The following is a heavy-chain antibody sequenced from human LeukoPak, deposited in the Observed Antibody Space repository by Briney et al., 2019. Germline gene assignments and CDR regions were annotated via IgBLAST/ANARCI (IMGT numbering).Heavy chain of an antibody. J-gene: IGHJ4*02. Sequence: VQPGGVPEPLCAASEFTFSSYAMSWVRQAPGKGLEWVSGITGSGGSTYYVGSVKGRFSISRDNSKNTVYLQMNSLRAEDTAVYYCAKVGSYYDILTGIDYWGQGTLVTVSS. V-gene: IGHV3-23*01. CDR1: EFTFSSYA. CDR3: AKVGSYYDILTGIDY. CDR2: ITGSGGST. D-gene: IGHD3-9*01.